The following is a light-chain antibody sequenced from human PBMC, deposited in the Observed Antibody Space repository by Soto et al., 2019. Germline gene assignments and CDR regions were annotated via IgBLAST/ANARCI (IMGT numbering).Light chain of an antibody. Sequence: IQMTQSPSSLSASTGDRVTIACRASQGISSYLAWYQQKPGKAPKLLIYAASTLQSGVPSRFSGSGSGTDFTLTISCLQSEDFATYYCQQYYSYPLTFGGGTKVDIK. J-gene: IGKJ4*01. CDR3: QQYYSYPLT. CDR2: AAS. V-gene: IGKV1-8*01. CDR1: QGISSY.